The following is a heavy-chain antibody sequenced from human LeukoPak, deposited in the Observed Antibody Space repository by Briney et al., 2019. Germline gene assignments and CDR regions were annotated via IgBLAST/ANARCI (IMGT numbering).Heavy chain of an antibody. CDR1: GGSISSYY. CDR2: IYYSGST. Sequence: TSETLSLTCTVSGGSISSYYWGWIRQPPGKGLEWIGGIYYSGSTYYNPSLKSRVTISVDTSKNQFSLKLSSVTAADTAVYYCARAMVTTSWFDPWGQGTLVTVSS. CDR3: ARAMVTTSWFDP. D-gene: IGHD4-17*01. J-gene: IGHJ5*02. V-gene: IGHV4-39*07.